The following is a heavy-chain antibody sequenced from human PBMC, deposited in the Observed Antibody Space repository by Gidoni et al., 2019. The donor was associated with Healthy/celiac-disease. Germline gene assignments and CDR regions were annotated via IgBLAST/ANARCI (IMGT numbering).Heavy chain of an antibody. J-gene: IGHJ4*02. CDR2: KWYDGSNK. CDR3: ARALYTVTTYPGY. Sequence: QVQLVESGGGVVQPGRSLRLSCAASGFTFSSYGMPWVRPAPGKGLEWVAVKWYDGSNKYYADSVKGRFTTARDNSKNTLYLQMNSLRAEDTAVYYCARALYTVTTYPGYWGQGTLVTVS. V-gene: IGHV3-33*01. D-gene: IGHD4-17*01. CDR1: GFTFSSYG.